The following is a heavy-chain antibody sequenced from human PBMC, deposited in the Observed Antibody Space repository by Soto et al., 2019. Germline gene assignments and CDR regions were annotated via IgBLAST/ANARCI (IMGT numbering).Heavy chain of an antibody. V-gene: IGHV4-30-4*01. CDR1: GGSISSGDYY. D-gene: IGHD2-2*01. CDR3: ARFYCSSTSCYGAPANWFDP. J-gene: IGHJ5*02. Sequence: PSETLSLTSTVSGGSISSGDYYWSWIRQPPGKGLEWIGYIYYSGSTYYNPSLKSRVTISVDTSKNQFSLKLSSVTAADTAVYYCARFYCSSTSCYGAPANWFDPWGQGTLVTVSS. CDR2: IYYSGST.